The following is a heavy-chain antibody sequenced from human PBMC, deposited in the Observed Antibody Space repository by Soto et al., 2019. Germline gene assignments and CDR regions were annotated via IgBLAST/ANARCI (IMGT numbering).Heavy chain of an antibody. CDR1: GFTFSSYA. Sequence: QVQLVESGGGVVQPGRSLRLSCAASGFTFSSYAMHWVRQAPGKGLEWVAVISYDGSNKYYADSVKGRFTISRDNSKNTLYVKMNSLRAEDTAVYYCARSPGPALLWFGAAPDYYYGMDVWGQGTTVTVSS. CDR3: ARSPGPALLWFGAAPDYYYGMDV. V-gene: IGHV3-30-3*01. D-gene: IGHD3-10*01. CDR2: ISYDGSNK. J-gene: IGHJ6*02.